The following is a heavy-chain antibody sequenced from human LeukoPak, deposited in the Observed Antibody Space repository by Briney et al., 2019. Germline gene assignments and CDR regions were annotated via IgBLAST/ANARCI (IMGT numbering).Heavy chain of an antibody. CDR2: INHSGST. CDR3: ARLSRRAKAARPGYFQH. Sequence: PSETLSLTCAVYGGSFSGYYWSWIRQPPGKGLEWIGEINHSGSTNYNPSLKSRVTISVDTSKNQFSLKLSSVTAADTAVYYCARLSRRAKAARPGYFQHWGQGTLVTVSS. D-gene: IGHD6-6*01. CDR1: GGSFSGYY. V-gene: IGHV4-34*01. J-gene: IGHJ1*01.